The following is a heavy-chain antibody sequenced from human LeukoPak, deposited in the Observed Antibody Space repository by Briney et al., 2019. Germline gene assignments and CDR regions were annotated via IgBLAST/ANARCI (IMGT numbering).Heavy chain of an antibody. CDR2: IYYSGST. CDR3: ARAESRLGIYLNFDY. CDR1: GGSISSSSYY. D-gene: IGHD7-27*01. V-gene: IGHV4-39*01. Sequence: TSETLSLTRTVSGGSISSSSYYWGWIRQPPGKGLEWIGSIYYSGSTYYNPSLKSRVTISVDTSKNQFSLKLSSVTAADTAVYYCARAESRLGIYLNFDYWGQGTLVTASS. J-gene: IGHJ4*02.